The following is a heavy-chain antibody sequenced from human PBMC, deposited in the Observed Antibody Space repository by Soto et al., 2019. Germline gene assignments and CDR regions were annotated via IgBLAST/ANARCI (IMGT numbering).Heavy chain of an antibody. V-gene: IGHV1-69*08. CDR3: AREDRDRETGLVPAAIDGMDG. CDR1: GGTFSRYS. CDR2: IIPIFGIP. Sequence: QVQLVQSGAEVKKPGSSVKVSCKASGGTFSRYSITWVRQAPGHGLEWIGRIIPIFGIPTYAQKFQGRVTFTADEATSTAYMELSSLRSHDTAVYYCAREDRDRETGLVPAAIDGMDGWGHGTTVTVSS. J-gene: IGHJ6*02. D-gene: IGHD2-2*01.